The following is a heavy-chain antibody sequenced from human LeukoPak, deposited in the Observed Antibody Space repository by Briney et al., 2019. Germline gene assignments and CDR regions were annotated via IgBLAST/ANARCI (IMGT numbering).Heavy chain of an antibody. V-gene: IGHV3-23*01. Sequence: GGSLRLSCAASGFTLSSYAMSWVRQGPGKGLEWVSAISVSGNTYHADSVKGRFTISRDSYKNTLYLQMNSLSAEDAAVYYCAKAPVTTCSGAYCYPFDYLGQGTLVNVSS. CDR1: GFTLSSYA. D-gene: IGHD2-15*01. CDR2: ISVSGNT. CDR3: AKAPVTTCSGAYCYPFDY. J-gene: IGHJ4*02.